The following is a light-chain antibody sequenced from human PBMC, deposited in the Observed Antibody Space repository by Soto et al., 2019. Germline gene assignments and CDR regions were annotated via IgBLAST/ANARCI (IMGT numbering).Light chain of an antibody. J-gene: IGKJ2*01. CDR2: KAS. CDR1: QSISSW. Sequence: DIQMPQSPSTLSASVGARVTITCRASQSISSWVAWYQQKPGRAPNLLIYKASSLESGVPSRFRGSGSATEFSLTNSSLQPDDFAHYYCQQYNRYPFTFGQGTKLEIK. CDR3: QQYNRYPFT. V-gene: IGKV1-5*03.